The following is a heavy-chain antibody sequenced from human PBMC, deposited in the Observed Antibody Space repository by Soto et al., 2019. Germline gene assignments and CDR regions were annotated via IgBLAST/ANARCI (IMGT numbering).Heavy chain of an antibody. D-gene: IGHD2-8*01. Sequence: EVQLVESGGGLVQPGGSLRLSCAASGFSLSNYWMTWVRQAPGKGLEWVANLKQDGSEKYYLDSVKGRFTISRDNAKNSLYLQMNSLRAEDTAVYFCARSNNVPSKYLDVWGKGTTVTVSS. J-gene: IGHJ6*04. CDR2: LKQDGSEK. V-gene: IGHV3-7*01. CDR1: GFSLSNYW. CDR3: ARSNNVPSKYLDV.